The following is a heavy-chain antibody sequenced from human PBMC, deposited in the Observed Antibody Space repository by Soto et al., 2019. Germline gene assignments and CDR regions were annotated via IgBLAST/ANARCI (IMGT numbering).Heavy chain of an antibody. CDR2: ISYSGST. V-gene: IGHV4-31*03. CDR3: ARGVLH. Sequence: QVQLQESGPGLVQPSQTLSLTCTVSGGSISSGGYYWSWIRQHPGTGLEWIGHISYSGSTYYNTSXXSXXTTPVDTSRNQLSLIVTSVTAADTAVYYCARGVLHWGQGTLVTVSS. CDR1: GGSISSGGYY. J-gene: IGHJ4*01.